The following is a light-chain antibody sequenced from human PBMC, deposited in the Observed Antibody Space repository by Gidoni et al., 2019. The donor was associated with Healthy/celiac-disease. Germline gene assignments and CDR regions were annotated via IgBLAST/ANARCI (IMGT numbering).Light chain of an antibody. V-gene: IGKV1-39*01. CDR1: QSISSY. CDR2: AAS. J-gene: IGKJ2*01. CDR3: QQSYSTPLYT. Sequence: DIQMTQSPSSLSASVGDRVTITCRASQSISSYLYWYYQKPGKAPKLLIYAASSLQSGVPSRCSGSGSGTDFTLTISSLQPEDFATYYCQQSYSTPLYTFGQGTKLEIK.